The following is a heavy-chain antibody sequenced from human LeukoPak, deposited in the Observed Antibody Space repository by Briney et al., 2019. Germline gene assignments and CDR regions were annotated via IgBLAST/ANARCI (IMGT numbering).Heavy chain of an antibody. CDR2: INHSGST. J-gene: IGHJ4*02. V-gene: IGHV4-39*01. CDR1: GGSISSSSYY. Sequence: SETLSLTCTVSGGSISSSSYYWSWIRQPPGKGLEWIGEINHSGSTNYNPSLKSRVTISVDTSKNQFSLKLSSVTAADTAVYYCARGQWLDNYWGQGTLVTVSS. D-gene: IGHD6-19*01. CDR3: ARGQWLDNY.